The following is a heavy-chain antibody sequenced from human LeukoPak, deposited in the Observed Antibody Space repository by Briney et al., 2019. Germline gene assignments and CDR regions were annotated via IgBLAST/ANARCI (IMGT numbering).Heavy chain of an antibody. D-gene: IGHD2-2*01. CDR3: AASPGYCSSTSCYSPLVGP. CDR1: GFTFSSYG. CDR2: ISYDGSNK. J-gene: IGHJ5*02. Sequence: GGSLRLSCAASGFTFSSYGMHWVRQAPGKGLEWVAVISYDGSNKYYADSVKGRFTISRDNSKNTLYLQMNSLSAEDTAVSSCAASPGYCSSTSCYSPLVGPWGQGTPVTVSS. V-gene: IGHV3-30*03.